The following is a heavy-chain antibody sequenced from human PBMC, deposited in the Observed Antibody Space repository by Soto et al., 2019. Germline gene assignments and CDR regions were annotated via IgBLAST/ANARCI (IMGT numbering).Heavy chain of an antibody. CDR2: IITIFGTP. Sequence: QVQLVQSGAEVKKPGSSVKVSCKASGGTFSNYSINWVRQAPGQGLQWMGGIITIFGTPDYAQTFQGRVTITADESTTTAYMALSSLRSEDTAVYYCARAMVVADPSDGYSYCGLDVWGQGTTVTVSS. CDR3: ARAMVVADPSDGYSYCGLDV. CDR1: GGTFSNYS. J-gene: IGHJ6*02. V-gene: IGHV1-69*01. D-gene: IGHD5-12*01.